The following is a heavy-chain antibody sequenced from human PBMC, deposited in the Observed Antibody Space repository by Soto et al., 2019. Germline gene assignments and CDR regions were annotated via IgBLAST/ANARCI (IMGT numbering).Heavy chain of an antibody. CDR1: GFTFGDYA. V-gene: IGHV3-9*01. Sequence: DVQLVESGGDLVQPGRSLRLSCAASGFTFGDYAMHWVRQGPGKGLEWVSGITWNGDIIGYADSVKGRFTISRDNAKNSVHLQMNSLRAEDTALYYCAKDVRLYDYGMDVWGQGTTVTVSS. D-gene: IGHD3-3*01. CDR3: AKDVRLYDYGMDV. J-gene: IGHJ6*02. CDR2: ITWNGDII.